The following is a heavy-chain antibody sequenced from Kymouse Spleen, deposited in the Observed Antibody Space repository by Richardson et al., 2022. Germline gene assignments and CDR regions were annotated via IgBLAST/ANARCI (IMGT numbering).Heavy chain of an antibody. CDR2: IWYDGSNK. D-gene: IGHD6-13*01. J-gene: IGHJ4*02. CDR3: ARVGIAAAGTSFDY. V-gene: IGHV3-33*01. CDR1: GFTFSSYG. Sequence: QVQLVESGGGVVQPGRSLRLSCAASGFTFSSYGMHWVRQAPGKGLEWVAVIWYDGSNKYYADSVKGRFTISRDNSKNTLYLQMNSLRAEDTAVYYCARVGIAAAGTSFDYWGQGTLVTVSS.